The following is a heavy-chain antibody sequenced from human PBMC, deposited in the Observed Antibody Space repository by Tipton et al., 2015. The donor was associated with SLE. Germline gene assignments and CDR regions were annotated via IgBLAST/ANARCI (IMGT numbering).Heavy chain of an antibody. J-gene: IGHJ4*02. D-gene: IGHD6-13*01. V-gene: IGHV4-61*09. CDR1: GGSISSGSYY. Sequence: LRLSCTVSGGSISSGSYYWSWIRQPAGKGLEWIGHIYTSGSTNYNPSLKSRVTISVDTSKNQFSLKLSSVTAADTAVYYRARLGIAAARLVDYWGQGTLVTVSS. CDR3: ARLGIAAARLVDY. CDR2: IYTSGST.